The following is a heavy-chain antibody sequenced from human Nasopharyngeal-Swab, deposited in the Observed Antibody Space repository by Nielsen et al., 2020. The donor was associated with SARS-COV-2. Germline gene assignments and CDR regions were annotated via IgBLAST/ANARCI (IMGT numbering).Heavy chain of an antibody. Sequence: VRQAPGKGLEWVSTISTSGGGTYYADSVKGRFTISRDNSKNTLYLQMNSLRAEDTAIYYCAGDPRLRYFDYWGQGTLVTVSS. D-gene: IGHD3-16*01. J-gene: IGHJ4*02. CDR2: ISTSGGGT. V-gene: IGHV3-23*01. CDR3: AGDPRLRYFDY.